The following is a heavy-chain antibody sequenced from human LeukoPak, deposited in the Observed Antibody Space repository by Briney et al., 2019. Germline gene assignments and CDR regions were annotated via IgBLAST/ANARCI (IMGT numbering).Heavy chain of an antibody. CDR1: GGSIRSANFF. Sequence: SETLSLTCIVSGGSIRSANFFWGWFRQPPGQGPEWIGTIDYTGRTFYSPSVTSRVTVSLDTSKNQFSLRLTSMTAADTALYYCARQPEIEYSYGFGDYWGQGRLVTVTS. J-gene: IGHJ4*02. CDR2: IDYTGRT. CDR3: ARQPEIEYSYGFGDY. V-gene: IGHV4-39*01. D-gene: IGHD5-18*01.